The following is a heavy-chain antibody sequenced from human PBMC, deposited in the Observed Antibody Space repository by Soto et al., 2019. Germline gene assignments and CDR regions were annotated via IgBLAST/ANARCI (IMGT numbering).Heavy chain of an antibody. J-gene: IGHJ6*02. CDR3: ASGITIFGVVILAYYYYYGMDV. CDR2: ISSSSSYT. CDR1: GFTFSDYY. D-gene: IGHD3-3*01. V-gene: IGHV3-11*06. Sequence: GGSLRLSCAASGFTFSDYYMSWIRQAPGKGLEWVSYISSSSSYTNYADSVKGRFTISRDNAKNSLYLQMNSLRAEDTAVYYCASGITIFGVVILAYYYYYGMDVWGQGTTVTVSS.